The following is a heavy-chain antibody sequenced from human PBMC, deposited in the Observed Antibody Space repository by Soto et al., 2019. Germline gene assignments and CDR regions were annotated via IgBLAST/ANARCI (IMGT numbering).Heavy chain of an antibody. J-gene: IGHJ4*02. D-gene: IGHD3-10*01. V-gene: IGHV1-24*01. CDR2: FDPEDGET. CDR3: ATDPHHYYGSGSYYNPVD. Sequence: ASVKVSCKVSGYTLTELSMHWVRQAPGKGLEWMGGFDPEDGETIYAQKFQGRVTMTEDTSTDTAYMELSSLRSEDTAVYYCATDPHHYYGSGSYYNPVDWGQGTLVTVSS. CDR1: GYTLTELS.